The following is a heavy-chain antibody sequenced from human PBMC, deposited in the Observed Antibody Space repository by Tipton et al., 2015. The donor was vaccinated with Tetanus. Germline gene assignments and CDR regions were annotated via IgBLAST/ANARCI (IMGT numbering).Heavy chain of an antibody. J-gene: IGHJ4*02. Sequence: LRLSCTVSGDSVSTGNFYWSWIRQHPGKGLEWLGYIYYTGNTYYNPSLKSRLTISLDTSKNHFSLRLTSLSAADAAVYFCARRGGGSTFDHWGQGTLVTVSS. CDR2: IYYTGNT. V-gene: IGHV4-31*03. D-gene: IGHD1-26*01. CDR1: GDSVSTGNFY. CDR3: ARRGGGSTFDH.